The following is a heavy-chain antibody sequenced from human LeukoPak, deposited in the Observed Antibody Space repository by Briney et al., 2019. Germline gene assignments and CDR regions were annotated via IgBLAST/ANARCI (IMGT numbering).Heavy chain of an antibody. J-gene: IGHJ4*02. CDR1: GYTFTTYY. Sequence: ASVKLSCKASGYTFTTYYMHWERQAPGQGPELMGMINPTGDGTKYTQKYHVRVTMTRDTSTSTVYMELSSLRSEDTAVYYCASDSFGLGDSWGQGTLVTVSS. CDR3: ASDSFGLGDS. CDR2: INPTGDGT. V-gene: IGHV1-46*01. D-gene: IGHD3-3*01.